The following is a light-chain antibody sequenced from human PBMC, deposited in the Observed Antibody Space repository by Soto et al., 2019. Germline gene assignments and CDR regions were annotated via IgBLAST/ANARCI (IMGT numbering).Light chain of an antibody. J-gene: IGKJ5*01. V-gene: IGKV3-15*01. CDR1: QSVSSN. CDR2: GAS. Sequence: EIVMTQSPGTLSVSPGERAIFSCRASQSVSSNLAWYQQKRGQTPRLLIYGASTRATGIPDRFSGSGSGTEFTLTISILQSEDFADYYCQQYQNWPLITFGQGTRLEIK. CDR3: QQYQNWPLIT.